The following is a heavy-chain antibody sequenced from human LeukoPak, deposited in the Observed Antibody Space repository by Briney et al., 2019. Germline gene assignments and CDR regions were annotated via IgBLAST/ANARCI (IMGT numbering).Heavy chain of an antibody. Sequence: GGSLRLSCAASGFTFSSYSMNWVRQAPGKGLEWVSAISGSGGSTYYADSVKGRFTISRDNSKNTLYLQMNSLRAEDTAVYYCARRPKGVVGATTYWGQGTLVTVSS. CDR2: ISGSGGST. V-gene: IGHV3-23*01. CDR3: ARRPKGVVGATTY. J-gene: IGHJ4*02. D-gene: IGHD1-26*01. CDR1: GFTFSSYS.